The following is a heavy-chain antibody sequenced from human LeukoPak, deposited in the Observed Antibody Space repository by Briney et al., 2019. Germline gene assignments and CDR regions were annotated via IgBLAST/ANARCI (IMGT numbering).Heavy chain of an antibody. CDR1: GGSISSYY. J-gene: IGHJ3*02. CDR2: IYTSGST. Sequence: PSETLSLTCTVSGGSISSYYWSWIRQPAGKGLEWIGRIYTSGSTNYNPSLKSRVTMSVDTSKNQFSLKLSSVTDADTAVYYCGTDSVSFGESHDAFDIWGQGTMVTVSS. CDR3: GTDSVSFGESHDAFDI. V-gene: IGHV4-4*07. D-gene: IGHD3-10*01.